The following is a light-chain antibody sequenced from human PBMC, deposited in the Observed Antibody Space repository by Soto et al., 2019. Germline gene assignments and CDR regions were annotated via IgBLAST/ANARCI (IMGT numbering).Light chain of an antibody. CDR1: QSVSSN. V-gene: IGKV3-15*01. CDR3: QQYNNWPLT. Sequence: EIVMTQSPATLSVSPGERVTLSCRARQSVSSNLAWYQQQPGQAPRLLISGASTRATGIPARFSGSGSGTEFTLPISSLQSQDFAVYYCQQYNNWPLTVGGGTKVEIK. CDR2: GAS. J-gene: IGKJ4*01.